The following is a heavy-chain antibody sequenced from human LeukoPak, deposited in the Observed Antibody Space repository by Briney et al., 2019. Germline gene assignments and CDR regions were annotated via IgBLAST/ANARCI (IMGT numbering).Heavy chain of an antibody. CDR3: ARDPIAVAGTIFGFFDY. Sequence: GGSLRLSCAASGFTFSSYSMNWVRQAPGRGLEWVSSISSSSSYIYYADSVKGRFTISRDNAKNSLYLQMNSLRAEDTAVYYCARDPIAVAGTIFGFFDYWGQGTLVTVSS. CDR2: ISSSSSYI. J-gene: IGHJ4*02. D-gene: IGHD6-19*01. CDR1: GFTFSSYS. V-gene: IGHV3-21*01.